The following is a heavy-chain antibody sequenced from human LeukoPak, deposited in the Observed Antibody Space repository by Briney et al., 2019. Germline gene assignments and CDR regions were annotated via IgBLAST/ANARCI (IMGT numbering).Heavy chain of an antibody. J-gene: IGHJ6*02. CDR1: AGSRISAGW. Sequence: SGNLSLTCNVSAGSRISAGWWSWVRQPPGKGLEWIGEIFHSGNTKYNPSLESRVTISVDKSNHQFTLEMKSVTAADTAIYYCARDLGYYYGLDIWSRGTTVTVSS. D-gene: IGHD3-16*01. V-gene: IGHV4-4*02. CDR3: ARDLGYYYGLDI. CDR2: IFHSGNT.